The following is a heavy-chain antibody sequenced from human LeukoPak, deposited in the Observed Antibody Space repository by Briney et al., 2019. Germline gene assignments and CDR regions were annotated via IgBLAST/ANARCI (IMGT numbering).Heavy chain of an antibody. J-gene: IGHJ3*02. V-gene: IGHV4-59*08. D-gene: IGHD6-25*01. CDR1: GGSISSYY. Sequence: PSETLSLTCTVSGGSISSYYWSWIRQPPGKGLEWIGYIYYSGSTNYNPSLKSRVTISVDTSKNQFSLKLSSATAADTAVYYCASRLSDDAFDIWGQGTMVTVSS. CDR2: IYYSGST. CDR3: ASRLSDDAFDI.